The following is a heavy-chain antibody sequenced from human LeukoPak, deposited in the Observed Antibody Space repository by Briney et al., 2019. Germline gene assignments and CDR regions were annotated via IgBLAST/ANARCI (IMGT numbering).Heavy chain of an antibody. J-gene: IGHJ6*02. D-gene: IGHD6-19*01. CDR1: GFTFDDYA. CDR2: ISWNSGSI. Sequence: GGSLRLSCAASGFTFDDYAMHWVRQAPGKGLEWASGISWNSGSIAYADSVEGRFTVSRDKAKNSLYLQMNSLRAEDTALYYCAKAHLTLSSGWSFYGMDVWGQGTTVTVSS. V-gene: IGHV3-9*01. CDR3: AKAHLTLSSGWSFYGMDV.